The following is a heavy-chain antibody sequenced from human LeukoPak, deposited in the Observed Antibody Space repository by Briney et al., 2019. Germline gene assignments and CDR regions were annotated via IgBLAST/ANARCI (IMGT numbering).Heavy chain of an antibody. CDR3: AKDVLTRGVIITGFDY. V-gene: IGHV3-30*18. CDR1: GFTFSSYG. CDR2: ISYDGSNK. J-gene: IGHJ4*02. Sequence: PGGSLRLSCAASGFTFSSYGMHWVRQAPGKGLEWVAVISYDGSNKYYADSVKGRFTISRDNSKNTLYLQMNSLRAEDTAVYYCAKDVLTRGVIITGFDYWGQGTLVTVSS. D-gene: IGHD3-10*01.